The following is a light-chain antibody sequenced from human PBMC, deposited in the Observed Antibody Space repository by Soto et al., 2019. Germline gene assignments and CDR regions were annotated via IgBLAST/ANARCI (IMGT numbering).Light chain of an antibody. Sequence: EIVLTQSPGTLSLSPGERATLSCRASQSVSSSSLAWYQQKPGQAPRLLIYGASSRATGVPDRFSGSGSGTDFTLTISRLEPEDFAVYYCQRYGGSPLYTFGQGTKLEIK. V-gene: IGKV3-20*01. CDR1: QSVSSSS. CDR2: GAS. J-gene: IGKJ2*01. CDR3: QRYGGSPLYT.